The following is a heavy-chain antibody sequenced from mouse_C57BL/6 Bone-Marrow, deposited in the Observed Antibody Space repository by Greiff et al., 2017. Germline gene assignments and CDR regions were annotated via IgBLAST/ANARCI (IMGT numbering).Heavy chain of an antibody. CDR2: ILPGSGST. J-gene: IGHJ4*01. CDR1: GYTLTGYW. D-gene: IGHD1-1*01. V-gene: IGHV1-9*01. CDR3: ARPFYYGSSSGYAMDY. Sequence: VQLKQFGAELMKPGASVKLSCKATGYTLTGYWIAWVTQRPGHGLEWIGEILPGSGSTNYNEKFKGKATFTADTSSNTAYMQLSSLTTEDSAIYYCARPFYYGSSSGYAMDYWGQGTSVTVSS.